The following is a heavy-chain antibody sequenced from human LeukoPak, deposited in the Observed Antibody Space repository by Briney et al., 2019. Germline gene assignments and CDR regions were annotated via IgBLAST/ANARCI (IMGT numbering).Heavy chain of an antibody. CDR3: ATDRHGSYYVGEDGQFDY. V-gene: IGHV1-24*01. Sequence: ASVKVSCKVSGYTLTELSMHWVRQAPGKGLEWMGGFDPEDGETIYAQKFQGRVTMTEDTSTDTAYMELSSLRSEDTAVYYCATDRHGSYYVGEDGQFDYWGQGTLVTVSS. CDR2: FDPEDGET. CDR1: GYTLTELS. J-gene: IGHJ4*02. D-gene: IGHD1-26*01.